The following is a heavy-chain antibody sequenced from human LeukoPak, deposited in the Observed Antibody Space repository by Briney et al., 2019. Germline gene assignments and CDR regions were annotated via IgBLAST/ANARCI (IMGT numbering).Heavy chain of an antibody. Sequence: ASVKVSCKASGYTFTSYGISWVRQAPGQGLEWMGWVSTHNGYTKYAQKFQGRVTMTTDTSTSTAYMELGSLRSDDTAVNYCARGLGIISCCESLNWFDPWGQGTLVSVSS. D-gene: IGHD3-16*01. CDR2: VSTHNGYT. V-gene: IGHV1-18*01. CDR1: GYTFTSYG. J-gene: IGHJ5*02. CDR3: ARGLGIISCCESLNWFDP.